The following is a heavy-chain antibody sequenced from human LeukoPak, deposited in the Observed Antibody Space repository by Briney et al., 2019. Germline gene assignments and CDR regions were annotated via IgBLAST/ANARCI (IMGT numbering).Heavy chain of an antibody. CDR1: GFTSSSFG. D-gene: IGHD2-2*01. Sequence: PGRSLRLSCAASGFTSSSFGMHWVRQAPGKGLEWVAVIRSDGSKKYYGDYVKGRFTMCRDNSKNTLYLQMNSLRAEDTAVYYCARDPAMITPSYYFDYWGQGTLVTVSS. J-gene: IGHJ4*02. CDR2: IRSDGSKK. CDR3: ARDPAMITPSYYFDY. V-gene: IGHV3-33*01.